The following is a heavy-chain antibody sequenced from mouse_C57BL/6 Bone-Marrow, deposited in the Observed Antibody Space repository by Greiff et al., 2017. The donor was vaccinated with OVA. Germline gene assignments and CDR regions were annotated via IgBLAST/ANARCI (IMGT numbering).Heavy chain of an antibody. CDR2: ISDGGSYT. CDR3: ARVYGSSYYYFDY. Sequence: EVQRVESGGGLVKPGGSLKLSCAASGFTFSSYAMSWVRQTPEKRLEWVATISDGGSYTYYPDNVKGRFTISRDNAKNNLYLQMSHLKSEDTAMYYCARVYGSSYYYFDYWGQGTTLTVSS. V-gene: IGHV5-4*01. D-gene: IGHD1-1*01. J-gene: IGHJ2*01. CDR1: GFTFSSYA.